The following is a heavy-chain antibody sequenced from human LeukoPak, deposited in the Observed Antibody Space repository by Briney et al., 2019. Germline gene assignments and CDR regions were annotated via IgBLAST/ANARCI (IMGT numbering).Heavy chain of an antibody. CDR1: GFTFSSYS. J-gene: IGHJ4*02. CDR2: ISSSSSYI. Sequence: PGGSLRLSCAASGFTFSSYSMNWVRQAPGKGLEWVSSISSSSSYIYYADSVKGRFTISRDNAKNSLYLQMNSLRAEDTAVYYCASSGYYALDFDYWGQGTLVTVSS. CDR3: ASSGYYALDFDY. D-gene: IGHD3-22*01. V-gene: IGHV3-21*01.